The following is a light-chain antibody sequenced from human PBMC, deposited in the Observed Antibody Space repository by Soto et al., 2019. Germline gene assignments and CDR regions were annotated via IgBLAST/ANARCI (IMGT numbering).Light chain of an antibody. Sequence: DIQMTQSPASLSASIGDTVTIACQASQNIDIYLNWYQHKPGTVPKLLIYAASGLQTGVPSRFSGSGSGTDFSLTISSLQPEDFATYYCQQSRTTPWTFGQGTKVDIK. V-gene: IGKV1-39*01. CDR1: QNIDIY. CDR3: QQSRTTPWT. CDR2: AAS. J-gene: IGKJ1*01.